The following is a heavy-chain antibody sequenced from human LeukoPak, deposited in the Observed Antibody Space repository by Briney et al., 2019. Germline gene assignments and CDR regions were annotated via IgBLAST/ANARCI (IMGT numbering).Heavy chain of an antibody. J-gene: IGHJ4*02. CDR3: ASPAGEATR. Sequence: PSETLSLTCAVYGGSLRVYYWSWVRQPPGKGLEWIGEINHSGDTTYNPSLKSRVTMSVETSKSQCSLKLTSVTAADTAMYYCASPAGEATRWGQGTLVTVSS. V-gene: IGHV4-34*01. CDR2: INHSGDT. CDR1: GGSLRVYY. D-gene: IGHD7-27*01.